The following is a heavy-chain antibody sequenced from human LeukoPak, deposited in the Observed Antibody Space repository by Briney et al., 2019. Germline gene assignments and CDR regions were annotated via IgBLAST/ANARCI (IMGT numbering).Heavy chain of an antibody. CDR3: ARDRGPSGYCSSTSCWAPQYNWFDP. D-gene: IGHD2-2*01. Sequence: SVKVSCKASGGTFSSYAISWVRQAPGQGLEWMGRIIPILGIANYAQKFQGRVTITADKSTSTAYMELSSLRSEDTAVYYCARDRGPSGYCSSTSCWAPQYNWFDPWGQGTLVTVSS. CDR2: IIPILGIA. J-gene: IGHJ5*02. V-gene: IGHV1-69*04. CDR1: GGTFSSYA.